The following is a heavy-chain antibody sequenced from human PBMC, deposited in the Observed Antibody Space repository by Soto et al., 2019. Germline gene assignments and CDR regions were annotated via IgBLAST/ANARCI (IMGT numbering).Heavy chain of an antibody. D-gene: IGHD3-22*01. CDR3: ARAEGLYYYDSSGPGYYYYGMDV. CDR2: IYYSGST. CDR1: GGSVSSGSYY. Sequence: SETLSLTCTVSGGSVSSGSYYWSWIRQPPGKGLEWVGYIYYSGSTNYNPSLKSRVTISVDTSKNQFSLKLSSVTAADTAVYYCARAEGLYYYDSSGPGYYYYGMDVWGQGTTVTVSS. J-gene: IGHJ6*02. V-gene: IGHV4-61*01.